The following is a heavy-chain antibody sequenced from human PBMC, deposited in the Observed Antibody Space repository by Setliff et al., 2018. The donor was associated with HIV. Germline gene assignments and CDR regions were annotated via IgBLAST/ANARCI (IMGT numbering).Heavy chain of an antibody. V-gene: IGHV4-30-4*08. J-gene: IGHJ5*02. CDR3: ARAQITMVRGVTPGWFDP. CDR1: GGSISSGDYY. D-gene: IGHD3-10*01. Sequence: PSETLSLTCTVSGGSISSGDYYWSWIRQPPGKGLEWIGYIYYSGSTYYNPSLKSRVTISVDRSKNQFSLKLSSVTAADTAVYYCARAQITMVRGVTPGWFDPWGQGTLVTVSS. CDR2: IYYSGST.